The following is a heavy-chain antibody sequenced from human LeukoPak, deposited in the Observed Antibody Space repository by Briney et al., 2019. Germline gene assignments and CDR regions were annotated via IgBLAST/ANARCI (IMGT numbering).Heavy chain of an antibody. CDR3: ASEYYDFWSGYYYGMDV. V-gene: IGHV3-30*03. CDR1: GFTFSSYG. D-gene: IGHD3-3*01. Sequence: GRSLRLSCAASGFTFSSYGMHWVRQAPGKGLEWVAVISYDGSNKYYADSVRGRFTISRDNSKNTLYLQMNSLRAEDTAVYYCASEYYDFWSGYYYGMDVWGQGTTVTVSS. J-gene: IGHJ6*02. CDR2: ISYDGSNK.